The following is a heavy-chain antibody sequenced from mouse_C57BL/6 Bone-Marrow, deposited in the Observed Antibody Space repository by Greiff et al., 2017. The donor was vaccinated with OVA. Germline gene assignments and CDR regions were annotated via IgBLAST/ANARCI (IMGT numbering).Heavy chain of an antibody. CDR2: IDPENGDT. CDR3: TTYGYGNYEGDY. V-gene: IGHV14-4*01. D-gene: IGHD2-1*01. CDR1: GFNIKDDY. J-gene: IGHJ4*01. Sequence: EVKLQESGAELVRPGASVKLSCTASGFNIKDDYMHWVKQRHEQGLEWIGWIDPENGDTEYASKFQGKATITADTSSNTAYLQLSSLTSEDTSVYYCTTYGYGNYEGDYWGQGTSVTVSS.